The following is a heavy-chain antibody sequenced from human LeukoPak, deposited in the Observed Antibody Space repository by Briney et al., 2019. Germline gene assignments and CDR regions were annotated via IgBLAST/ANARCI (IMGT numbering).Heavy chain of an antibody. CDR3: ARDGYNFRKRFDY. D-gene: IGHD5-24*01. Sequence: PSETLSLTCAVYGGSFSNYYWTWIRQPPGKGLEWIGEINHSGSTNYNPSLKSRVTISVDTSKNQFSLKLSSVTAADTAVYYCARDGYNFRKRFDYWGQGTLVTVSS. CDR2: INHSGST. V-gene: IGHV4-34*01. CDR1: GGSFSNYY. J-gene: IGHJ4*02.